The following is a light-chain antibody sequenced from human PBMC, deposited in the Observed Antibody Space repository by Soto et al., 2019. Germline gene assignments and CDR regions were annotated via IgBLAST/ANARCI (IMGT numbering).Light chain of an antibody. CDR2: DAS. CDR1: QSVRSS. V-gene: IGKV3-11*01. CDR3: QQRSNWPRSIT. Sequence: IVVTQSPGTLSLSPGERATLFCRASQSVRSSLAWYQQKPGQAPRLLIYDASNRATGIPARFSGSGSGTDFTLTISSLEPEDFAVYYCQQRSNWPRSITFGQGTRLEIK. J-gene: IGKJ5*01.